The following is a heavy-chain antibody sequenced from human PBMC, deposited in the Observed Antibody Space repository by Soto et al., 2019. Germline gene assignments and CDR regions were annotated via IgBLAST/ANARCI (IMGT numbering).Heavy chain of an antibody. CDR2: INPNSGGT. D-gene: IGHD3-10*01. J-gene: IGHJ6*03. Sequence: GASVKLSCKDSGYSYTGYYMHWVRQAPRQGLEWMGWINPNSGGTNYAQKFQGWVTMTRDTSISTAYMELSRLRSDDTAVYYCARGMVRGVIKYYYYMDVWGKGTTVTVSS. V-gene: IGHV1-2*04. CDR1: GYSYTGYY. CDR3: ARGMVRGVIKYYYYMDV.